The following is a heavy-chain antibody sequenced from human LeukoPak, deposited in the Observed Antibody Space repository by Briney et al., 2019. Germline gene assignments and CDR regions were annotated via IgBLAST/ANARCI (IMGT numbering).Heavy chain of an antibody. CDR3: ARHGSSWYEKDYFDY. V-gene: IGHV4-30-2*01. D-gene: IGHD6-13*01. Sequence: SQTLSLTCAVSGGSISSGGYSWSWIRQPPGKGLEWIGYIYHSGSTYYNPSLKSRVTISVDTSKNQFSLKLSSVTAADTALYYCARHGSSWYEKDYFDYWGQGTLVTVSS. CDR2: IYHSGST. CDR1: GGSISSGGYS. J-gene: IGHJ4*02.